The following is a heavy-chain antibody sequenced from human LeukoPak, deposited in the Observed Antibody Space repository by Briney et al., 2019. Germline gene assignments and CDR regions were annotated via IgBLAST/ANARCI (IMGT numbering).Heavy chain of an antibody. J-gene: IGHJ3*02. V-gene: IGHV4-59*01. CDR2: IYYSGST. CDR1: GGSISSYY. D-gene: IGHD3-3*01. CDR3: ARAAYYDFWSAQWAFDI. Sequence: PSQTLSLTCSVSGGSISSYYWSWIRKPPGKGLEWIGYIYYSGSTNYNPSLKSRVTISVDTSKNQFSLKLSSVTAADTAVYYCARAAYYDFWSAQWAFDIWGQGTMVTVSS.